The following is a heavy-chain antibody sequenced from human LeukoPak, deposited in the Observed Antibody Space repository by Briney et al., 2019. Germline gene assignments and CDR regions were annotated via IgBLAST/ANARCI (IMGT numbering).Heavy chain of an antibody. CDR3: ARESPEVGARQKAVN. D-gene: IGHD1-26*01. J-gene: IGHJ4*02. Sequence: GGSLRLSCAASGFTFSSYSMNWVRQAPGKGLEWVSYISSSSTIYYADSVKGRFTISRDNAKNSLYLQMNSLRAEDTAVYYCARESPEVGARQKAVNWGQGTLVTVSS. V-gene: IGHV3-48*04. CDR2: ISSSSTI. CDR1: GFTFSSYS.